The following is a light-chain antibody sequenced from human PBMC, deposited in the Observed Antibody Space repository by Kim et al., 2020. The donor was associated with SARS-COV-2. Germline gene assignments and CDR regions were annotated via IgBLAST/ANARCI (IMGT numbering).Light chain of an antibody. CDR2: YDD. CDR1: SSNIEKKV. J-gene: IGLJ2*01. Sequence: RQRVNISCSGSSSNIEKKVVSWYQKVPGRAPKLLIHYDDQRPSGVSDRFSASKSGTSASLAISGLQSEDEADYYCATWDDSLNGVVFGGGTQLTVL. CDR3: ATWDDSLNGVV. V-gene: IGLV1-36*01.